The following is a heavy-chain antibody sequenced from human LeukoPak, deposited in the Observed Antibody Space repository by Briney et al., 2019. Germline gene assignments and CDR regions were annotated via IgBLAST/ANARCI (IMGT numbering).Heavy chain of an antibody. V-gene: IGHV3-48*04. CDR1: GFTFSSYW. Sequence: GGSLRLSCAASGFTFSSYWVSWVRQAPGKGLEWVSYISSSGSTIYYADSVKGRFTISRDNAKNSLYLQMNSLRAEDTAVYYCARDSYEGDDFQGYYYGMDVWGQGTTVTVSS. CDR2: ISSSGSTI. J-gene: IGHJ6*02. CDR3: ARDSYEGDDFQGYYYGMDV. D-gene: IGHD3-3*01.